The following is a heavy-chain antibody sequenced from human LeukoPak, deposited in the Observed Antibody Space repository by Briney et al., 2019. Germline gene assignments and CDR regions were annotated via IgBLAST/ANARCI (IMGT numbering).Heavy chain of an antibody. V-gene: IGHV1-69*05. Sequence: ASLKVSCKASGGTFSSYAIRWVRQAPGQRLEWMGGIIPIFGTANYAQKFQGKVTITTDESTSTAYMELSSLRSEDTAVYYCALGMKVVTAPADAFDIWGQGTMVTVSS. J-gene: IGHJ3*02. CDR1: GGTFSSYA. CDR3: ALGMKVVTAPADAFDI. D-gene: IGHD2-21*02. CDR2: IIPIFGTA.